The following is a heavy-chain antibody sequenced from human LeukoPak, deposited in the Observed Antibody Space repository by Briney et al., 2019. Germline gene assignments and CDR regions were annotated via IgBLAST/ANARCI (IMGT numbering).Heavy chain of an antibody. V-gene: IGHV4-4*07. D-gene: IGHD6-19*01. J-gene: IGHJ4*02. CDR3: ARDGALGYSSGWFYFDY. Sequence: SETLSLTCTVSGGSISSYYWSWIRQPAGKGLEWIGRIYSSGSTNYNPSLKSRVTMSVDTSKNQFSLKLSSVTAADTAVYYCARDGALGYSSGWFYFDYWGQGTLVTVSS. CDR2: IYSSGST. CDR1: GGSISSYY.